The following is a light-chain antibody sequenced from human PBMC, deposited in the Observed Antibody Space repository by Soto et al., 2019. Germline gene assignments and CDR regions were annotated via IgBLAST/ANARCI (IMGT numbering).Light chain of an antibody. CDR1: QSVSSY. V-gene: IGKV3-11*01. J-gene: IGKJ1*01. CDR3: QQRSNWPPT. CDR2: EAS. Sequence: EILWTQSPATLSLSPGERATLSCRASQSVSSYLAWYQQKPGQAPRLLIYEASTRATGIPARFSGSGSGTEFTLTITSLEPEDFAVYYCQQRSNWPPTFGQGTKVDIK.